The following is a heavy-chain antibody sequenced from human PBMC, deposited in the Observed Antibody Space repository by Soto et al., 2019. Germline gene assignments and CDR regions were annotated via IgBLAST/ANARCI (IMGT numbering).Heavy chain of an antibody. CDR3: AIPTRYYYYMGV. J-gene: IGHJ6*03. CDR1: GGSISSSSYY. Sequence: SETLSLTCTVSGGSISSSSYYWGWIRQPPGKGLEWIGSIYYSGSTYYNPSLKSRVTISVDTSKNQFSLKLSSVTAADTAVYYCAIPTRYYYYMGVWGKGTTVTVSS. CDR2: IYYSGST. V-gene: IGHV4-39*01.